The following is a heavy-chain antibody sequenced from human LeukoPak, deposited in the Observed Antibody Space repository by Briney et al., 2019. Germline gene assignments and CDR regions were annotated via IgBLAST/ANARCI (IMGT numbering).Heavy chain of an antibody. J-gene: IGHJ3*02. V-gene: IGHV1-2*06. Sequence: GASVKVSCKASGYTFTGYYMHWVRQAPGQGLEWMGRINPNSGGTNYAQKFQGRVTMTRDTSISTAYMELSRLRSDDTAVYYCASRNVVVGATATDACDIWGQGTMVTVSS. D-gene: IGHD1-26*01. CDR2: INPNSGGT. CDR3: ASRNVVVGATATDACDI. CDR1: GYTFTGYY.